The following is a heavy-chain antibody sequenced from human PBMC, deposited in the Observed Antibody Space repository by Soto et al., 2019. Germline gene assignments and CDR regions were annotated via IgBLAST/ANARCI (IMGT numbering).Heavy chain of an antibody. CDR1: GGSLDSLT. V-gene: IGHV1-69*02. CDR3: VGQMLDPRDS. J-gene: IGHJ4*02. Sequence: QVQLVQSGAEMREPGSSVRVSCKASGGSLDSLTISWLRQAPGQGLEWMGRIIPVVSMASSAEKFQDRIKIDADTSTTTIYMEVTNLRSDDTAMYYCVGQMLDPRDSWGQGTPISVSS. D-gene: IGHD1-1*01. CDR2: IIPVVSMA.